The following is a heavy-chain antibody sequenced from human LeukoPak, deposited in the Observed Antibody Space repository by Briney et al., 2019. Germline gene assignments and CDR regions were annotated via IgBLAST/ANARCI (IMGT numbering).Heavy chain of an antibody. J-gene: IGHJ5*02. CDR2: IRYDGSNK. CDR3: ARVGEAAAGDNWFDP. CDR1: GFTFSSYG. Sequence: PGGSLRLSCAASGFTFSSYGMHWVRQAPGKGLEWVAFIRYDGSNKYYADSVKGRFTISRDNSKNTLYLQMNSLRAEDTALYHCARVGEAAAGDNWFDPWGQGTLVTVSS. D-gene: IGHD6-13*01. V-gene: IGHV3-30*02.